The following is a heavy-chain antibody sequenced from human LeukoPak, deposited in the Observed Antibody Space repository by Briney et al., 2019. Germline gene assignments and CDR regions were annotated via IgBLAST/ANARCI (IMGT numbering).Heavy chain of an antibody. D-gene: IGHD6-19*01. CDR1: GGSISSYY. Sequence: SETLSLTCTVSGGSISSYYWSWIRQPPRKGLEWIGYIYYSGSTNYNPSLKSRVTISVDTSKNQFSLKLSSVTAADTAVYYCARDTTKTSSGYDYWGQGTLVTVSS. CDR3: ARDTTKTSSGYDY. J-gene: IGHJ4*02. V-gene: IGHV4-59*01. CDR2: IYYSGST.